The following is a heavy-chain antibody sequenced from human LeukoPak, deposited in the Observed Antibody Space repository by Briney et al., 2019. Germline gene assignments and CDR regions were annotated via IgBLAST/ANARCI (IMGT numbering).Heavy chain of an antibody. J-gene: IGHJ1*01. CDR2: IYSGGST. Sequence: GGSLRLSCAASVFTVSSNYMCWVREAPGERVERGSVIYSGGSTYYADSVKGRFTISRDNSKNTLYLQMNRLRANDTAVYYCARDKIAAATTGSSFHHWGQGTLVTVSS. CDR1: VFTVSSNY. V-gene: IGHV3-66*01. CDR3: ARDKIAAATTGSSFHH. D-gene: IGHD6-13*01.